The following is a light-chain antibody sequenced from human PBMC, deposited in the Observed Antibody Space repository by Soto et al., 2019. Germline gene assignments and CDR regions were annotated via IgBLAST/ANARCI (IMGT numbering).Light chain of an antibody. CDR1: SRDVGGYNY. CDR2: EVS. J-gene: IGLJ2*01. Sequence: QSALTQPASVSGSPGQSITISCTGTSRDVGGYNYVSWYQQHPGKAPKLMIYEVSNRPSGVSHRFSGSKSGNTASLTISGLQAEDEADYYCSSYAGSDTMIFGGGTKLTVL. CDR3: SSYAGSDTMI. V-gene: IGLV2-14*01.